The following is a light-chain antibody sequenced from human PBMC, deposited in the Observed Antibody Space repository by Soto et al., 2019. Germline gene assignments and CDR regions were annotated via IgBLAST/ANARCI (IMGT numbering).Light chain of an antibody. J-gene: IGKJ1*01. Sequence: TVSLSQGVQTKLSCRASQTFSRKLAVYQHKPAQEPRLLIYDTSNRATGIPARFSGSGSGTDFTLTIVWLEPVDFAVYYCHQRKSWLRTFGEGTKVDI. CDR1: QTFSRK. CDR3: HQRKSWLRT. V-gene: IGKV3-11*01. CDR2: DTS.